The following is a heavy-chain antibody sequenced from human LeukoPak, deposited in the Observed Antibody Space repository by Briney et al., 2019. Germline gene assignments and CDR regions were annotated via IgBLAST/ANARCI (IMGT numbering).Heavy chain of an antibody. CDR2: ISAYNGNT. D-gene: IGHD3-10*01. CDR1: GYTFTSYG. CDR3: ARGKAYGSGSYYSEDFDY. Sequence: ASVKVSCKASGYTFTSYGISWVRQAPGQGLEWMGWISAYNGNTNYAQKLQGRVTMTTDTSTSTAYMELRSLRSDDTAVYYCARGKAYGSGSYYSEDFDYWGQGTLVTVSS. V-gene: IGHV1-18*01. J-gene: IGHJ4*02.